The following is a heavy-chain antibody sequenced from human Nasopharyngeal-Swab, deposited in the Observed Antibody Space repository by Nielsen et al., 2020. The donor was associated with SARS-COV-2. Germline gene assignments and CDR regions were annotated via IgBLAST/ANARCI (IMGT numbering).Heavy chain of an antibody. Sequence: SLKISCVTSGFTFDDNAIHWVRQSPGTGLEWVSGISSDTERIGYVDSVAGRFTISRNRAKNTVHLQMTNLTLEDTALYYCVRDTNRFVYGNGAAFDHWGQGTQVTVSS. D-gene: IGHD2-8*01. J-gene: IGHJ5*02. CDR2: ISSDTERI. CDR3: VRDTNRFVYGNGAAFDH. CDR1: GFTFDDNA. V-gene: IGHV3-9*01.